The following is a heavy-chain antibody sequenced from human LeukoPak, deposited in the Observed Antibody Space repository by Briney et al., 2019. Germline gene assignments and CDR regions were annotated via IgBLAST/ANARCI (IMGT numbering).Heavy chain of an antibody. J-gene: IGHJ4*02. Sequence: ASVKVSCKASGYTFTGYYVHWVRQAPGQGLEWMGWINPNSGGTNYAQKFQGRVIMTRDTSISTAYMELRRLSSDDTALYYCARVRYNWNRDFDYWGQGTLVTVSS. CDR1: GYTFTGYY. CDR2: INPNSGGT. D-gene: IGHD1-20*01. CDR3: ARVRYNWNRDFDY. V-gene: IGHV1-2*02.